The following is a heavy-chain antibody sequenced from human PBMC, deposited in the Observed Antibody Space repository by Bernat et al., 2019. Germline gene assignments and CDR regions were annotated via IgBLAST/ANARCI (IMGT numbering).Heavy chain of an antibody. CDR3: ATQQPLGGLGSGGFYFDY. CDR2: IYYSGST. D-gene: IGHD3-16*01. J-gene: IGHJ4*02. Sequence: QVQLQESGPGLVKPSETLSLTCTVSGGSISSYYWSWIRQPPGKGLEWIGYIYYSGSTNYNPSLKSRVTISVDTSKNQFSLKLSSVTAADTAVYYCATQQPLGGLGSGGFYFDYWGQGTLVTVSS. V-gene: IGHV4-59*01. CDR1: GGSISSYY.